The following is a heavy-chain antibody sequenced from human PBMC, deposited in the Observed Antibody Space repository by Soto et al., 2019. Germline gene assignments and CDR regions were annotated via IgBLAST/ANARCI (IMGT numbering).Heavy chain of an antibody. CDR1: GGTFSSYA. Sequence: GASVKVSCKASGGTFSSYAISWVRQAPGQGLEWMGGIIPIFGTANYAQKFQGRVTITADESTSTAYMELSSLRSEDTAVYYCARGGEGIYSNPSVWFDPWGQGTLVTVSS. CDR2: IIPIFGTA. J-gene: IGHJ5*02. CDR3: ARGGEGIYSNPSVWFDP. D-gene: IGHD4-4*01. V-gene: IGHV1-69*13.